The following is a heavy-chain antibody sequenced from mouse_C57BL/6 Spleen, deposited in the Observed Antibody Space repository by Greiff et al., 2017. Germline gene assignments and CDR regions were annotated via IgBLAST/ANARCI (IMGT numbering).Heavy chain of an antibody. Sequence: EVMLVESGGGLVKPGGSLKLSCAASGFTFSDYGMHWVRQAPEKGLEWVAYISSGSSTIYYADTVKGRFTISRDNAKNTLFLQMTSLRSEDTAMYYCARIYYDYDGAWYYAMDYWGQGTSVTVSS. CDR3: ARIYYDYDGAWYYAMDY. D-gene: IGHD2-4*01. CDR1: GFTFSDYG. V-gene: IGHV5-17*01. J-gene: IGHJ4*01. CDR2: ISSGSSTI.